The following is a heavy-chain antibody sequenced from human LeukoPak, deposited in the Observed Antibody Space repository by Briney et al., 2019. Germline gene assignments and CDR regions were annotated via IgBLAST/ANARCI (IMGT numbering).Heavy chain of an antibody. CDR1: GGSITSSSYY. J-gene: IGHJ4*02. D-gene: IGHD1-26*01. V-gene: IGHV4-39*07. Sequence: SETLSLTCTVSGGSITSSSYYWGWIRQPPGKGLQWIGSIYYSGSTNYNPSLKSRVTISVDTSKNQFSLKLSSVTAADTAVYYCATGNFVGSYSLDYWGQGTLVTVSS. CDR3: ATGNFVGSYSLDY. CDR2: IYYSGST.